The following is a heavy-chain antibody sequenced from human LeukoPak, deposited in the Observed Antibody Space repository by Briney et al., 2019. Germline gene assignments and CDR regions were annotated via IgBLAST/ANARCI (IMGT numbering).Heavy chain of an antibody. CDR3: ARDREISARPGGWFDP. D-gene: IGHD6-6*01. CDR2: LSPVLA. Sequence: SVKVSCKVAGGTINNFAISWVRQAPGQGLEWMGGLSPVLATYAQKFQGRVTITADESTDTVYMELGSLTSEDTATYFCARDREISARPGGWFDPWGQGTLVTVSS. V-gene: IGHV1-69*01. J-gene: IGHJ5*02. CDR1: GGTINNFA.